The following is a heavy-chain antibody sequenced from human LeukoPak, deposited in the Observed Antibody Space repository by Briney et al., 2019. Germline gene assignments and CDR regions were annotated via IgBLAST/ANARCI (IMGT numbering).Heavy chain of an antibody. CDR3: AREARRYYYGSGSSNFDY. D-gene: IGHD3-10*01. V-gene: IGHV1-18*01. CDR1: GYTFTSYG. J-gene: IGHJ4*02. Sequence: ASVKVSCKASGYTFTSYGISWVRQAPGQGLEWMGWISAYNGNTNYAQKLQGRVTMTTDTSTSTAYMELRSLRSDDTAVYYCAREARRYYYGSGSSNFDYWGQGTLVTVSS. CDR2: ISAYNGNT.